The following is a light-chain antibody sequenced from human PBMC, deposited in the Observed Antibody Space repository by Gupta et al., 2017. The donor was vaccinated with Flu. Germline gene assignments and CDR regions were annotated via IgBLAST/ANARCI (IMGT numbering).Light chain of an antibody. CDR2: RND. J-gene: IGLJ3*02. Sequence: ISCSGGRATSGTNDVYWYHHLPRTAPKLLIYRNDQRPSGVPARLAGSTSGTSASPAIIGLRSDEEAHYSCEKWHERLNSPTKWVFGGGTKLTVL. CDR1: RATSGTND. CDR3: EKWHERLNSPTKWV. V-gene: IGLV1-47*01.